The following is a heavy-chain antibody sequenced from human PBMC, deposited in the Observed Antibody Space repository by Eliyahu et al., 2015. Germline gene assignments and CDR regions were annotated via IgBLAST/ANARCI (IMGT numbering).Heavy chain of an antibody. CDR2: ISGNSGTK. D-gene: IGHD3-16*02. Sequence: QVQLVESGGGLVEPGGSLKLSCAASGFSLSXYYXXWVXXAXRRGREWISHISGNSGTKRLADSVKGRFTVSRDNAKQSLFLQMTSLRVEDTAVYYCARASYDYLWGTYRMGSATTTVTSFDFWGHGVLVTVSS. J-gene: IGHJ4*01. CDR3: ARASYDYLWGTYRMGSATTTVTSFDF. V-gene: IGHV3-11*01. CDR1: GFSLSXYY.